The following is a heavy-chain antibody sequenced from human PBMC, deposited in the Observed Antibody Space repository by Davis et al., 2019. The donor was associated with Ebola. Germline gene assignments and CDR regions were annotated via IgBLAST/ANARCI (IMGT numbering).Heavy chain of an antibody. CDR3: ARRLTQQVTKGSGDYYYYMDV. CDR2: IDPSDSYT. Sequence: PGGSLRLSCKGSGYSFTSYWISWVRQMPGKGLEWMGRIDPSDSYTNYSPSFQGHVTISADKSISTAYLQWSSLKASDTAMYYCARRLTQQVTKGSGDYYYYMDVWGKGTTVTVSS. V-gene: IGHV5-10-1*01. J-gene: IGHJ6*03. CDR1: GYSFTSYW. D-gene: IGHD4-17*01.